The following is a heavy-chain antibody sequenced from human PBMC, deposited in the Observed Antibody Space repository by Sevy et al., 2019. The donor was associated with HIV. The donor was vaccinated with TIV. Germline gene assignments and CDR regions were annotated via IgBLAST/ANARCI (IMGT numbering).Heavy chain of an antibody. Sequence: SETLSLTCTVSGGSISSSSYYWGWIRQPPGKGLEWIGSIYYSGSTYYNPSLKSRVTISVDTSKNQFSLKLSSVTAADTAGYYCARYSSYSSSPGDWFDPWGQGTLVTVSS. V-gene: IGHV4-39*01. D-gene: IGHD6-6*01. J-gene: IGHJ5*02. CDR1: GGSISSSSYY. CDR2: IYYSGST. CDR3: ARYSSYSSSPGDWFDP.